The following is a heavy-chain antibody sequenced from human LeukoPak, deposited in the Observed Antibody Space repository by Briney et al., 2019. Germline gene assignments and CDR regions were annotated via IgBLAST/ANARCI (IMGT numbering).Heavy chain of an antibody. CDR1: GGSISSGGYY. J-gene: IGHJ4*02. V-gene: IGHV4-31*02. CDR2: IYYSGST. Sequence: SGTLSLSCSVSGGSISSGGYYWIWIRQRPGKGLEWIGYIYYSGSTYYNPSLKSRVTISVDTSKNQFSLMLSSVTAADTDVYYCARWAPLSYDSSGFLDYWGQGTLVTVSS. CDR3: ARWAPLSYDSSGFLDY. D-gene: IGHD3-22*01.